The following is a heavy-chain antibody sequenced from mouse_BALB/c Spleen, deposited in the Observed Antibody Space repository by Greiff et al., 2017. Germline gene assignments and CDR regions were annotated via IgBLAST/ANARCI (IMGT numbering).Heavy chain of an antibody. CDR3: ARKANWYFDV. D-gene: IGHD3-2*02. V-gene: IGHV1-7*01. Sequence: VQLQQSGAELAKPGASVKMSCKASGYTFNSYWMHWVKQRPGQGLEWIGYINPSTGYTEYNQKFKDKATLTADKSSSTAYMQLSSLTSEDSAVYYCARKANWYFDVWGAGTTVTVSS. J-gene: IGHJ1*01. CDR1: GYTFNSYW. CDR2: INPSTGYT.